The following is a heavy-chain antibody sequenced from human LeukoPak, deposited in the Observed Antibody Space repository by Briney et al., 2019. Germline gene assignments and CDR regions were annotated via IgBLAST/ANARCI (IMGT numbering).Heavy chain of an antibody. V-gene: IGHV3-73*01. CDR1: GFTFSGSA. CDR3: TRHTEFDY. CDR2: IRSKGNSYAT. J-gene: IGHJ4*02. Sequence: GGSLKLSCAASGFTFSGSAMHWVRQASGKGLEWVGRIRSKGNSYATAYAASVKGRFTISRDDSKNTAYLQMNSLKTEDTAVYFCTRHTEFDYWGQGALVTVSS.